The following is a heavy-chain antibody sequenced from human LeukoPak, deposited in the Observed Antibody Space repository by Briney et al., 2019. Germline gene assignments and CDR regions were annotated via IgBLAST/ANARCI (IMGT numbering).Heavy chain of an antibody. CDR1: GFTFSSYS. CDR2: ISSSSSTI. D-gene: IGHD1-1*01. Sequence: GGSLRLSCAASGFTFSSYSMNWVRQAPGKGLEWVSYISSSSSTIYYADSVKGRFTISRDNAKNSLYLQMNSLRAEDTAVYYCARDQSWNERRNYYGMDVWGQGTTVTVSS. V-gene: IGHV3-48*04. J-gene: IGHJ6*02. CDR3: ARDQSWNERRNYYGMDV.